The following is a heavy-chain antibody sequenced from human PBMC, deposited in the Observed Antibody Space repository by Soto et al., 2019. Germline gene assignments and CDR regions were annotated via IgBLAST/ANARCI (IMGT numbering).Heavy chain of an antibody. Sequence: EVQLVESGGGLVQPGGSLRLSCAASGFTFSSYWMSWVRQAPGKGLEWVAIIRPDEIDKYYVDSVKGRFTISRDNAKNSLYLQMTSLRAEDTAVYYCARYTLVGATSGSYFDSWGQGSLVTVSS. CDR2: IRPDEIDK. CDR1: GFTFSSYW. V-gene: IGHV3-7*05. D-gene: IGHD1-26*01. CDR3: ARYTLVGATSGSYFDS. J-gene: IGHJ4*02.